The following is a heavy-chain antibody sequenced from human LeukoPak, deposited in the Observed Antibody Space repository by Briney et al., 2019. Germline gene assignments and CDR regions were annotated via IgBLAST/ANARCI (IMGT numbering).Heavy chain of an antibody. V-gene: IGHV3-53*01. CDR1: GFTVSGNY. Sequence: GGSLGLSCAASGFTVSGNYFSWVRQAPGKGLEWVSVIYGGGTTYYADSVKGRSTISRDKSKNTVYLQMNSLRAEDTAVYFCARGFYYSDYYQGWAFDMWGQGTMVTVSS. CDR3: ARGFYYSDYYQGWAFDM. D-gene: IGHD3-22*01. J-gene: IGHJ3*02. CDR2: IYGGGTT.